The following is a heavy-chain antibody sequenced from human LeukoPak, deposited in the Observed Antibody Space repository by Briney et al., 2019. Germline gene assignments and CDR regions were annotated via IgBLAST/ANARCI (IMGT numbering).Heavy chain of an antibody. CDR1: GFSFIDTW. Sequence: GGSLRLSCATSGFSFIDTWMSWVRQAPGKGLEWVGRIRSESDGGTTDYAAPVKGRVTISRDDSLNTLFLQMNSLKVEDTAMYYCTTDPAHWGPGTLVIVSS. CDR3: TTDPAH. J-gene: IGHJ4*02. CDR2: IRSESDGGTT. V-gene: IGHV3-15*01.